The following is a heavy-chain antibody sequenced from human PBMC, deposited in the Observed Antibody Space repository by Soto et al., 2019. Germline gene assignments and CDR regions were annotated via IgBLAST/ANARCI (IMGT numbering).Heavy chain of an antibody. CDR3: AREGLLLLPDY. CDR1: GYTFTNND. V-gene: IGHV1-18*01. CDR2: ISPYSGKT. D-gene: IGHD3-22*01. J-gene: IGHJ4*02. Sequence: QIQLVQSGTEVRKPGASAKVSCKASGYTFTNNDVCWVRQTPGQGLEWMGWISPYSGKTNYARKLQGRVTMTSDTSTSTAYMEVRSLTADDAAVYYCAREGLLLLPDYWGQGTLVTVSS.